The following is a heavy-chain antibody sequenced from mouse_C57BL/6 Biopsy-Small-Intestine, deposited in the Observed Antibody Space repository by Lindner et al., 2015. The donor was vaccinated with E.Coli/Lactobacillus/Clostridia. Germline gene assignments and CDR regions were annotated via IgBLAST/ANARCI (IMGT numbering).Heavy chain of an antibody. CDR1: GYTFTAYW. D-gene: IGHD4-1*01. V-gene: IGHV1-9*01. J-gene: IGHJ4*01. CDR2: ILPGSGST. CDR3: ARRTNWDDSYAMDY. Sequence: VQLQESGAELMKPGASVKLSCKATGYTFTAYWIEWVKQRPGHGLEWIGEILPGSGSTHYNEKFKGKATFTADTSSSTAYMQLNSLTSEDSAVYYCARRTNWDDSYAMDYWGQGTSVTVSS.